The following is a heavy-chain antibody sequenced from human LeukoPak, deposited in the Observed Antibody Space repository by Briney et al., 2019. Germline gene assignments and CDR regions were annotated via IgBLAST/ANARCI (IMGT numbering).Heavy chain of an antibody. CDR2: INPNSGGT. V-gene: IGHV1-2*02. J-gene: IGHJ4*02. CDR3: ARFGGIAVAGFKLHYFDY. CDR1: GYTFTGYY. Sequence: GASVKVSCKASGYTFTGYYMHWVRQAPGQGREGMGWINPNSGGTNYAQKFQGRVTMTRDTSISTAYMELSRLRSDDTAVYYCARFGGIAVAGFKLHYFDYWGQGTLVTVSS. D-gene: IGHD6-19*01.